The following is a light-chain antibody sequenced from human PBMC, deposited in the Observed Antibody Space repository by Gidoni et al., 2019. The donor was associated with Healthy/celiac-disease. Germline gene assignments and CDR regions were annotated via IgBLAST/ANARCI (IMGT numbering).Light chain of an antibody. CDR2: GNS. V-gene: IGLV1-40*01. Sequence: SVLTQPPSVSGAPGQRVIISCTGSSSNIGAGYDVHWYQQLPGTAPKLLIYGNSNRPSGVPDRFSGSKSGTSASLAITGLQAEDEADYYCQSYDSSLSVHYVFGTGTKVTVL. CDR1: SSNIGAGYD. J-gene: IGLJ1*01. CDR3: QSYDSSLSVHYV.